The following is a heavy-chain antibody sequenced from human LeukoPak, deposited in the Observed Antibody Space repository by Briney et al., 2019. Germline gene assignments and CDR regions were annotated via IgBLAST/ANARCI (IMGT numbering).Heavy chain of an antibody. J-gene: IGHJ4*02. CDR2: ISGSGGST. D-gene: IGHD6-13*01. V-gene: IGHV3-23*01. Sequence: GGSLRLSCAASGFTFSSYAMSWVRQAPGKGLEWVSAISGSGGSTYYADSVKGRFTISRDNSKNTLYLQMNSLRAQDTAVYYCAKVMDSYSSSWYQNPYYFDYWGQGTLVTVSS. CDR3: AKVMDSYSSSWYQNPYYFDY. CDR1: GFTFSSYA.